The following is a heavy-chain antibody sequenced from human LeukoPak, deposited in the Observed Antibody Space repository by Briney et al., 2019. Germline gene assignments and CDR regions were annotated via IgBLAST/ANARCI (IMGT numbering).Heavy chain of an antibody. D-gene: IGHD5-12*01. CDR2: IIPILGIA. CDR1: GGTFSSYA. V-gene: IGHV1-69*04. CDR3: ARDVSAGIVATSGMDV. Sequence: SVKVSCKASGGTFSSYAISWVRQAPGQGLEWMGRIIPILGIANYAQKFQGRVTITADKSTSTAYMELSSLRSEDTAVYYCARDVSAGIVATSGMDVWGQGTTVTVSS. J-gene: IGHJ6*02.